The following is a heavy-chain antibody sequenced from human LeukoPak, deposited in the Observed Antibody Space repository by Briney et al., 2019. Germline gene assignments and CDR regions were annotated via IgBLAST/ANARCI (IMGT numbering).Heavy chain of an antibody. V-gene: IGHV3-74*01. Sequence: GGSLRLSCEASGFTFSAYWMHWVRQGPGKGLVWVSRLNSDGTSIRYADSVKGRFTISRDNSKNTLFLQMNSLRVEDTAIYYCARDGRDSSSPEDYWGQGTLVTVSS. CDR3: ARDGRDSSSPEDY. CDR1: GFTFSAYW. CDR2: LNSDGTSI. J-gene: IGHJ4*02. D-gene: IGHD6-13*01.